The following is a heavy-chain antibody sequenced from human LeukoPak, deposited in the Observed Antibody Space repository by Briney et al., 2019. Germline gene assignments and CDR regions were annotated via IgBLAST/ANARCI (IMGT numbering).Heavy chain of an antibody. CDR2: IYYSGST. D-gene: IGHD3-10*02. J-gene: IGHJ6*02. Sequence: SETLSLTCTVSGGSISSHYWSWIRQPPGKGLEWIGYIYYSGSTNYNPSLKSRVTISVDTSKNQFSLKLSSVTAADTAVYYCARVSGVKYYYYYGMDVWGQGTTVTVSS. CDR1: GGSISSHY. V-gene: IGHV4-59*11. CDR3: ARVSGVKYYYYYGMDV.